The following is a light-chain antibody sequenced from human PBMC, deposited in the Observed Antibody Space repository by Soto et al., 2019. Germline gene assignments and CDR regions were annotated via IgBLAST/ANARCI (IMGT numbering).Light chain of an antibody. CDR1: TGDVTNGRW. CDR3: LLFYDGVAV. V-gene: IGLV7-46*01. J-gene: IGLJ7*01. CDR2: DTS. Sequence: QAVVTQEPSLTVSPGGTVTLTCGSSTGDVTNGRWPYWFQQRPGQVPRTLIHDTSNKHPWTPARFSGSRLGGKAALTLSGAQPEDEAVYYCLLFYDGVAVFGGGTQLTVL.